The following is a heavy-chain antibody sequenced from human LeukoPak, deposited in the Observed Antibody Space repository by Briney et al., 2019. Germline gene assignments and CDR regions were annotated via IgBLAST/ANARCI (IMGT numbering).Heavy chain of an antibody. CDR3: AMGLMGPTTRLDY. CDR2: VSAYNGNT. D-gene: IGHD1-26*01. J-gene: IGHJ4*02. Sequence: ASVKVSCKASGGTFSSYAITWVRLAPGQGLEWMGWVSAYNGNTNYAQKLQGRVTMTTDTSTSTAYMELRSLRSDDTAVYYCAMGLMGPTTRLDYWGQGTLVTVSS. V-gene: IGHV1-18*01. CDR1: GGTFSSYA.